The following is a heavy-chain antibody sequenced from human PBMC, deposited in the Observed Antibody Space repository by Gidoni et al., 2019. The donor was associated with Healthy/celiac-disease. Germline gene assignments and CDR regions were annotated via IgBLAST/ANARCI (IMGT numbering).Heavy chain of an antibody. D-gene: IGHD1-26*01. CDR1: GFTFSCYA. V-gene: IGHV3-23*01. J-gene: IGHJ3*02. CDR3: AKGGVEWELTGAFDI. Sequence: EVQLLESGGGLVQPGGSLRLSCAASGFTFSCYARSWVRQAPGKGLEWVSAISGSGGSTYYADSVKGRFTLSRDNSKNSLYLQMNSLRAEDTAVYYCAKGGVEWELTGAFDIWGQGTMVTVSS. CDR2: ISGSGGST.